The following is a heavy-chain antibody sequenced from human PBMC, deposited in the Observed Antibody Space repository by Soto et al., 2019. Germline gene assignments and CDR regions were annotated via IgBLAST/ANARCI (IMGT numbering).Heavy chain of an antibody. CDR2: IIPILGIA. J-gene: IGHJ6*03. CDR3: AREGIRDTIFGDYYYYYMDV. D-gene: IGHD3-3*01. Sequence: SVKVSCKASGGTFSIYTISWVLQAPGQGLEWMGRIIPILGIANYAQKFQGRVTITADKSTSTAYMELSSLRSEDTAVYYCAREGIRDTIFGDYYYYYMDVWGKGTTVTVSS. CDR1: GGTFSIYT. V-gene: IGHV1-69*04.